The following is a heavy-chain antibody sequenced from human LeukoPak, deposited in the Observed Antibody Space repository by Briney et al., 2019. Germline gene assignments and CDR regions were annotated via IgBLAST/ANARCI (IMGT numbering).Heavy chain of an antibody. J-gene: IGHJ4*02. D-gene: IGHD2-15*01. V-gene: IGHV3-30*02. Sequence: GGSLRLSCAASGFTFNSYGMHWVRQAPGKGLEWVAFIRRDGRDEDYAAAVKGRFTVSRDNSRNRLYLQMNGLRPEDTALYYCAKDRDGGNFFFDYWGQGTLATVSS. CDR3: AKDRDGGNFFFDY. CDR2: IRRDGRDE. CDR1: GFTFNSYG.